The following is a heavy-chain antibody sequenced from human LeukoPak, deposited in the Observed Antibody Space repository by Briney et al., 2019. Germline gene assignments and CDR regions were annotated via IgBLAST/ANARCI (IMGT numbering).Heavy chain of an antibody. Sequence: ASVKVSCKASGYTFTSYDINWVRQATGQGLEWMGWMNPNSGNTGYAQKFQDRVTMTRNTSISTAYMELSSLRSEDTAVYYCARGGYYDILTGYIGHNWFDPWGQGTLVTVSS. CDR3: ARGGYYDILTGYIGHNWFDP. V-gene: IGHV1-8*02. D-gene: IGHD3-9*01. CDR1: GYTFTSYD. J-gene: IGHJ5*02. CDR2: MNPNSGNT.